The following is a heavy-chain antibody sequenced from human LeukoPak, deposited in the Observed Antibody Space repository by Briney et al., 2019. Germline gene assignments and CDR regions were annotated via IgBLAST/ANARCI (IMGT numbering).Heavy chain of an antibody. CDR2: IYSGGST. V-gene: IGHV3-66*02. CDR1: GFTVSSNY. Sequence: GGSLRLSCAASGFTVSSNYVSWVRQAPGKGLEWVSDIYSGGSTYYADSVKGRFTISRDNSKNTLYLQMNSLRAEDTAVYYCARDGMATIGFDYWGQGTLVTVSS. J-gene: IGHJ4*02. D-gene: IGHD5-24*01. CDR3: ARDGMATIGFDY.